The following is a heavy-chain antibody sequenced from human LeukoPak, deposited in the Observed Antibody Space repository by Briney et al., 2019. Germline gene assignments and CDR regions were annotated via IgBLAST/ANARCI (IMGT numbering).Heavy chain of an antibody. J-gene: IGHJ4*02. CDR1: GYTFTSYD. Sequence: ASVKVSCKASGYTFTSYDINWVRQATGQGLEWMGWMNPHSGNTGYAQKFQGRVTMTRNASISTAYMEVSSLKSEDSAVYYCARGAREVVVVITKYYVDYWGQGTLVTVSS. CDR2: MNPHSGNT. CDR3: ARGAREVVVVITKYYVDY. D-gene: IGHD3-22*01. V-gene: IGHV1-8*01.